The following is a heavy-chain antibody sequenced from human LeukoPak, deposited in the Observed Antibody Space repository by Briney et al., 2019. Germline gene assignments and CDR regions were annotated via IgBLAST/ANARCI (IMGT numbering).Heavy chain of an antibody. CDR3: AKEIISGAATAA. V-gene: IGHV3-9*01. D-gene: IGHD6-13*01. CDR2: ISRNSGSI. J-gene: IGHJ4*02. CDR1: GFTFDDYA. Sequence: PGGSLRLSCATSGFTFDDYAMHWVRHAPGKGLEWVAGISRNSGSIGYADSVQGRFTISRDNAKNSLYLQMNSLRPEDTALYYCAKEIISGAATAAWGQGTLVTVSS.